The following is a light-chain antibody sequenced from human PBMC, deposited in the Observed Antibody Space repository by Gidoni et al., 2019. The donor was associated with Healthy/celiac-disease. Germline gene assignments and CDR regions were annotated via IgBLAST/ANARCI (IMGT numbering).Light chain of an antibody. CDR1: SSNIGSNY. CDR3: AAWDDSLRGFYV. Sequence: QSVLTQPPSASGTPGQRVTISCSGSSSNIGSNYVYWSQQLPGTATKLLIYSNTQRPSGVPDRFSGSKSGTSASLAISGRRSEDEADYYCAAWDDSLRGFYVFGTGTKVTVL. J-gene: IGLJ1*01. CDR2: SNT. V-gene: IGLV1-47*02.